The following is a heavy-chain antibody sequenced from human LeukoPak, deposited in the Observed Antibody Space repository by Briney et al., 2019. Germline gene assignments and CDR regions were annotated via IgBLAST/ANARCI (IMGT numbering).Heavy chain of an antibody. CDR1: GFSFSNYD. D-gene: IGHD1-26*01. CDR2: MRYDENDR. Sequence: GGSLRLSCAASGFSFSNYDMHWVRQAPGKGLESVAFMRYDENDRYYADAVEGRFTISRDNSKNTLFLQMNSLTTDDTAVYYCAEGGYYAYWGQGTLVTVSS. V-gene: IGHV3-30*02. J-gene: IGHJ4*02. CDR3: AEGGYYAY.